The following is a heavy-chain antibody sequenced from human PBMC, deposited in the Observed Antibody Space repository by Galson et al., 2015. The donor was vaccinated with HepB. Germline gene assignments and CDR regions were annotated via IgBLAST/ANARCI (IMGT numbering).Heavy chain of an antibody. V-gene: IGHV7-4-1*02. CDR2: INTNTGNP. D-gene: IGHD3-10*01. CDR3: ARVPKYGSVSYYGRPGRYFDY. J-gene: IGHJ4*02. Sequence: SVKVSCKASGYTFTSYAMNWVRQAPGQGLEWMGWINTNTGNPSYAQGFTGRFVFSLDTSVSTAYLQISSLRAEDTAVYYCARVPKYGSVSYYGRPGRYFDYWGQGTLVTVSS. CDR1: GYTFTSYA.